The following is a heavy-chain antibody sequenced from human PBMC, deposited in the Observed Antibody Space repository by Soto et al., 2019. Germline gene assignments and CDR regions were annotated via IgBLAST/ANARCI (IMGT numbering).Heavy chain of an antibody. CDR2: INAGNGNT. D-gene: IGHD3-10*01. V-gene: IGHV1-3*01. J-gene: IGHJ4*02. CDR3: AAGVILLWFGELDY. Sequence: ASVKVSCKASGYTFTSYAMHWVRQAPGQRLEWMGWINAGNGNTKYSQKFQGRVTITRDTSASTAYMELSSLRSEDTAVYYCAAGVILLWFGELDYWGQGTLVTVSS. CDR1: GYTFTSYA.